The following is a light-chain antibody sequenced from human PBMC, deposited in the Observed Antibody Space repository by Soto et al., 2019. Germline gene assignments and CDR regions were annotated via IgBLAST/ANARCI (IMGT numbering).Light chain of an antibody. V-gene: IGLV1-44*01. CDR3: AAWDDTLNGVV. J-gene: IGLJ2*01. CDR2: NSD. CDR1: SSNIGSNI. Sequence: QSVLTQPPSASGTPGQRVIISCSGRSSNIGSNIVNWYQQLPGTAPKLLMYNSDQRPSGVPDRFSGSKSGTSASLAISGLQSDDEADYYCAAWDDTLNGVVFGGGTKVTVL.